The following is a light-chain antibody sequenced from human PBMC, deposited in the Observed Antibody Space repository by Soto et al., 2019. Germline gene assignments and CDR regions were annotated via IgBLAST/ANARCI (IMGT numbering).Light chain of an antibody. CDR2: KAS. V-gene: IGKV1-5*03. CDR3: QQYNDNWT. CDR1: QSISSW. J-gene: IGKJ1*01. Sequence: DIQVTQSPSTLPASVGDRVTITCRASQSISSWLAWYQQKPGTAPKLLIYKASTLQSGVPSRFSGSGSGTEFTLTISSLQPDDSATYYCQQYNDNWTFGQGTKVDIK.